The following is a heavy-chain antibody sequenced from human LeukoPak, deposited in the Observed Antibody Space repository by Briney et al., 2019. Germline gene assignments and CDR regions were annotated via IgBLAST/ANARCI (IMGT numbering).Heavy chain of an antibody. CDR3: ARGGPLLTAMVQT. CDR1: GFTVRSNY. V-gene: IGHV3-7*01. D-gene: IGHD5-18*01. J-gene: IGHJ5*02. CDR2: IKQDGSEK. Sequence: PGGSLRLSCAVSGFTVRSNYLNWVRQTQGKGLEWVANIKQDGSEKYYVDSVKGRFTISRDNAKNSLYLQMNSLRAEDTAVYYCARGGPLLTAMVQTWGQGTLVTVSS.